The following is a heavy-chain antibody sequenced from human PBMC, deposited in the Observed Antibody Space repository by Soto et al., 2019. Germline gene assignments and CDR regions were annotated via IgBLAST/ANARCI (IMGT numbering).Heavy chain of an antibody. J-gene: IGHJ4*02. D-gene: IGHD6-13*01. CDR2: IYYSGST. CDR3: ARARTPVYSSPLDY. V-gene: IGHV4-61*01. CDR1: GGSVSSGSYY. Sequence: SETLSLTCTVSGGSVSSGSYYWSWIRQPPGKGLEWIGYIYYSGSTNYNPSLKSRVTISVDTSKNQFSLKLSPVTAADTAVYYCARARTPVYSSPLDYWGQGSLVTVSS.